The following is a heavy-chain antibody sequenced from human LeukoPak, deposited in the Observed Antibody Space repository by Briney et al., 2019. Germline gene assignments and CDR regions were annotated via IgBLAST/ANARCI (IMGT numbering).Heavy chain of an antibody. J-gene: IGHJ4*02. V-gene: IGHV4-34*01. CDR1: GGSFSGYY. CDR2: INHSGST. Sequence: KPSETLSLTCAVYGGSFSGYYWSWIRQPPGKGLEWIGEINHSGSTNYNPSLKSRVTISVDTSKNQFSLKLSSVTAADTAVYYCARGPYGSGTFDYWGQGTLVTVSS. CDR3: ARGPYGSGTFDY. D-gene: IGHD3-10*01.